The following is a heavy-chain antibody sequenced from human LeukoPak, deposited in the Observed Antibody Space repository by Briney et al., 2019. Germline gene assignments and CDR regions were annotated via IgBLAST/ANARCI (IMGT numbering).Heavy chain of an antibody. CDR2: IYPGDSDT. D-gene: IGHD4-17*01. Sequence: PGESLKISCKGSGYSFTSYWIGWVRQMPGKGLEWMGIIYPGDSDTRYSPSFQGQVTISADKSISTAYLQWSSLKASDAAMYYCARSLPTFTFYGDYVLNFDYWGQGTLVTVSS. CDR1: GYSFTSYW. J-gene: IGHJ4*02. V-gene: IGHV5-51*01. CDR3: ARSLPTFTFYGDYVLNFDY.